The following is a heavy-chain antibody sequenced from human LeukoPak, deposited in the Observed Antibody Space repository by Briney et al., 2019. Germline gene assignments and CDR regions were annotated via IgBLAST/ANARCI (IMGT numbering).Heavy chain of an antibody. CDR1: GGTFSSYA. J-gene: IGHJ3*02. Sequence: ASVKVSCKASGGTFSSYAISWVRQAPGQGLEWMGRIIPILGIANYAQKFQGRVTITADKSTSTAYTKLSSLRSEDTAVYYCARGGDILTGYDAFDIWGQGTMVTVSS. V-gene: IGHV1-69*04. CDR2: IIPILGIA. D-gene: IGHD3-9*01. CDR3: ARGGDILTGYDAFDI.